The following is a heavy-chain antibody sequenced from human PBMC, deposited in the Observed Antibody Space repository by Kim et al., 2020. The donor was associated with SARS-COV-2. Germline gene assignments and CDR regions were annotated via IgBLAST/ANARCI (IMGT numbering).Heavy chain of an antibody. J-gene: IGHJ6*01. CDR3: AKDFGVVIYYYYGMDV. CDR2: ISYDGSNK. V-gene: IGHV3-30*18. D-gene: IGHD3-3*01. CDR1: GFTFSSYA. Sequence: GGSLRLSCAASGFTFSSYAMHWVRQAPGKGLEWVAVISYDGSNKYYADSVKGRFTISRDNSKNTLYLQMNSLRAEDTAVYYCAKDFGVVIYYYYGMDVWG.